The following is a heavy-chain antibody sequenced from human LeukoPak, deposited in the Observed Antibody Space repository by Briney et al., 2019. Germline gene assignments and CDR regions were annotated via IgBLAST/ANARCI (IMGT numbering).Heavy chain of an antibody. Sequence: GGSLRLSCAASGFTFSTYVMHGVRQAPGKGLECVAVISKDGSNEDYADSVKGRFSISRDNSKNTLFLQMNSLRVEETAVYYCARESVARGLFDYWGQGTLVTVSS. CDR1: GFTFSTYV. J-gene: IGHJ4*02. V-gene: IGHV3-30*04. CDR3: ARESVARGLFDY. CDR2: ISKDGSNE. D-gene: IGHD5-12*01.